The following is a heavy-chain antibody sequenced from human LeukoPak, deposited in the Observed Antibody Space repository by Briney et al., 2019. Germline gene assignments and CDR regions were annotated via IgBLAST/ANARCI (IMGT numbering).Heavy chain of an antibody. CDR1: GFIFSSYG. Sequence: GGSLRLSCVAPGFIFSSYGMHWVRQAPGKGLEWVAYIQYDGSNKQYADSVKGRFTISRDSSKNTLYLQMNSLRAEDTAVYYCAAQGNYYGSGSYPYYYYYMDVWGKGTTVTVSS. V-gene: IGHV3-30*02. D-gene: IGHD3-10*01. J-gene: IGHJ6*03. CDR3: AAQGNYYGSGSYPYYYYYMDV. CDR2: IQYDGSNK.